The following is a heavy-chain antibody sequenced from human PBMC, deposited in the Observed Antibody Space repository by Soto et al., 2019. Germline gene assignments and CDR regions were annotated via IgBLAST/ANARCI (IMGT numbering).Heavy chain of an antibody. V-gene: IGHV3-23*01. Sequence: GGSLRLSCAASGFTFSSYAMSWVRQAPGKGLEWVSAISGSGGSTYYADSVKGRFTISRDNSKKTLYLQTNSLRAEDTDVYYCAKGGEFWSGDYYYYYYMDVWGKGTTVTVYS. CDR1: GFTFSSYA. D-gene: IGHD3-3*01. CDR3: AKGGEFWSGDYYYYYYMDV. J-gene: IGHJ6*03. CDR2: ISGSGGST.